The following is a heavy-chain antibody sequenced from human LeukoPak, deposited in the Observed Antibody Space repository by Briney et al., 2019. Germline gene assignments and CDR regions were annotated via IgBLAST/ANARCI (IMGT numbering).Heavy chain of an antibody. CDR3: ARGGGSGRYGLPFDS. Sequence: GGSLRLSCAASGFTFSSYSMNWVRQAPGKGLEWVSSISSSSSYIYYADSVKGRFTISRDNAKNSLYLQMNSLTDEDTGVYYCARGGGSGRYGLPFDSWGQGTLVTVSS. D-gene: IGHD6-13*01. CDR1: GFTFSSYS. CDR2: ISSSSSYI. V-gene: IGHV3-21*01. J-gene: IGHJ4*02.